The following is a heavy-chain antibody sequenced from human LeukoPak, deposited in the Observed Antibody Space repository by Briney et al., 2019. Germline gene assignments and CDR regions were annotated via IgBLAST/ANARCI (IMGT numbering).Heavy chain of an antibody. CDR2: IYSGGST. CDR3: ARTHSSGYYYYYYGMDV. D-gene: IGHD3-22*01. CDR1: GFTVSSNY. Sequence: GGSLRLSCAASGFTVSSNYMSWVRQAPGKGLEWVSVIYSGGSTYYADSVKGRFTISRDNSKNTLYLQMNSLRAEDTAVYYCARTHSSGYYYYYYGMDVWSQGTTVTVSS. J-gene: IGHJ6*02. V-gene: IGHV3-66*01.